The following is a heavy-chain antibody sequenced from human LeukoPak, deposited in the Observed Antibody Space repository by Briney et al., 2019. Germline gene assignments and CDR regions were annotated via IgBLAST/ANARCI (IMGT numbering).Heavy chain of an antibody. CDR2: ISGSGGST. CDR3: AKGQIAKYYYDSSGYYPFDY. CDR1: GFTFSSYA. D-gene: IGHD3-22*01. Sequence: GGSLRLSCAASGFTFSSYAMSWVRQAPGKGLEWVSAISGSGGSTYYADSVKGRFTISRDNSKNTLYLQMNSLRAEDTAVYYCAKGQIAKYYYDSSGYYPFDYWGQGTLVTVSS. J-gene: IGHJ4*02. V-gene: IGHV3-23*01.